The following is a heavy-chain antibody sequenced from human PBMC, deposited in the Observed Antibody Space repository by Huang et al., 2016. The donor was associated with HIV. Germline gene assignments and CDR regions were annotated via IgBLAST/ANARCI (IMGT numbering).Heavy chain of an antibody. Sequence: VQLQESGPGLVKPSQTLSLSCNVSGASIAGGSYFWNWIRQPAGGGLEWIGHIYTTGSTDYNPSLRGRVAVSSDTSKNQFSLSLRSVTAADTAVYFCARGRVTSSGVVQSYDYWGQGSLVTVSS. V-gene: IGHV4-61*09. CDR2: IYTTGST. J-gene: IGHJ4*02. D-gene: IGHD3-3*01. CDR3: ARGRVTSSGVVQSYDY. CDR1: GASIAGGSYF.